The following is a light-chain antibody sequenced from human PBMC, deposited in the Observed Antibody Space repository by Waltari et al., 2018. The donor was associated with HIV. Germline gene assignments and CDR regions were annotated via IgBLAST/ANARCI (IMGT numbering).Light chain of an antibody. CDR3: QSYDSSLSAWV. CDR1: GSNIGAGYD. V-gene: IGLV1-40*01. J-gene: IGLJ3*02. Sequence: QPVLTQPPSVSGAPGLGVTVPCTGSGSNIGAGYDVHWYQQLPGTAPKLLIYGNINRPSGVPDRFSASKSGTSASLAITGLQPEDEADYYCQSYDSSLSAWVFGGGTKLTVL. CDR2: GNI.